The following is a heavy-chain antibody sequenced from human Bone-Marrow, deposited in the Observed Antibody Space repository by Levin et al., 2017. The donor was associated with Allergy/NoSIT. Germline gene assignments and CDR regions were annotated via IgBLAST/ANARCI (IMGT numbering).Heavy chain of an antibody. CDR1: GFTFSDSA. CDR2: IRSKSKNYAT. CDR3: QGSTTNYDH. D-gene: IGHD2/OR15-2a*01. V-gene: IGHV3-73*01. Sequence: GGSLRLSCAASGFTFSDSAVHWVRQASGKGLEWVGHIRSKSKNYATAYAASVKGRFTISRDDSKNMAFLQMNSLKTEDTAVYYCQGSTTNYDHWGQGTLVTVSS. J-gene: IGHJ4*02.